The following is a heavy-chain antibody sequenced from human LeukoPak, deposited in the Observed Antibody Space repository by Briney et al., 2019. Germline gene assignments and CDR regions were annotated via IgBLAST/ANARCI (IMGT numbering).Heavy chain of an antibody. D-gene: IGHD3-22*01. Sequence: SETLSLTCTVSGGSITNSYWSWIRHSARTGMEWIGRIHATGSTNYNPSLKSRVSMSLDMPTNQFSLTLSAVTVADTATYYCARIFDRDIWGQGALVTVSP. V-gene: IGHV4-4*07. CDR3: ARIFDRDI. J-gene: IGHJ3*02. CDR1: GGSITNSY. CDR2: IHATGST.